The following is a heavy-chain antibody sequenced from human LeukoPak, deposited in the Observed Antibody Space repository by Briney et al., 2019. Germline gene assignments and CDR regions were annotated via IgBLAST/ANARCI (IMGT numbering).Heavy chain of an antibody. CDR1: GYTFSSYY. CDR2: INPSGGST. Sequence: ASVKVSCKASGYTFSSYYMDWVRQAPGQGLEWMGIINPSGGSTSYAQKFQGRVTMTRDTSTSTVYMELSSLRSEDTAVYYCARASGATTGKFDYWGQGTLVTVSS. J-gene: IGHJ4*02. V-gene: IGHV1-46*01. CDR3: ARASGATTGKFDY. D-gene: IGHD1-26*01.